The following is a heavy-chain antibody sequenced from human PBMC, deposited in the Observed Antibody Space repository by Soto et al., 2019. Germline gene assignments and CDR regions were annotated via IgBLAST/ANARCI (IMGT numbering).Heavy chain of an antibody. CDR2: INAGNGNR. D-gene: IGHD3-3*01. V-gene: IGHV1-3*01. Sequence: ASVRVSCKASGYTFSSYAMHSVRQAPGQRLEWMGWINAGNGNRKYSQKFQGRVTITRDTSASTAYMELSSLRSEDTAVYYCARDFGGFDPWGQGTLVTVSS. J-gene: IGHJ5*02. CDR3: ARDFGGFDP. CDR1: GYTFSSYA.